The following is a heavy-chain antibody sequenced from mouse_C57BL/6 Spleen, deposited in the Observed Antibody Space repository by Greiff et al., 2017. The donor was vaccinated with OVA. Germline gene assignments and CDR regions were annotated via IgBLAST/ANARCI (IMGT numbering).Heavy chain of an antibody. CDR2: ISNLAYSI. CDR3: ASYDGSRGYFDV. D-gene: IGHD1-1*01. J-gene: IGHJ1*03. Sequence: EVQRVESGGGLVQPGGSLKLSCAASGFTFSDYGMAWVRQAPRKGPEWVAFISNLAYSIYYADTVTGRFTISRENAKNTLYLEMSSLRSEDTAMYYCASYDGSRGYFDVWGTGTTVTVSS. CDR1: GFTFSDYG. V-gene: IGHV5-15*01.